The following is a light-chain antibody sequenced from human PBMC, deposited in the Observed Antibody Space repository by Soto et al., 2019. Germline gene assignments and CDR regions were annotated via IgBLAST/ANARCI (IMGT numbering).Light chain of an antibody. V-gene: IGKV1-5*03. Sequence: DTQMTQSPSTLSASVGDRVTITCRASQSISSWLAWYQQKPGKAPKLLIYKASTLQSGVPSSFSGRGSGTEFTLTISSLQPDDFATYYCQQYGSYPLTFGGGTKVEIK. J-gene: IGKJ4*01. CDR3: QQYGSYPLT. CDR2: KAS. CDR1: QSISSW.